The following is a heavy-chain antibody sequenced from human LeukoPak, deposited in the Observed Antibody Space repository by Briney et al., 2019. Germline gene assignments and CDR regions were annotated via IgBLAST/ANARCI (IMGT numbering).Heavy chain of an antibody. CDR3: ARESYSSSYLFDF. Sequence: PSETLSLTCTVSGGSISSYYWSWIRQPAGKGLEWIGRIYTSGTTNYNPSLKSRVTMSVDTSKNQISLKVNSVTAADTAVYYCARESYSSSYLFDFWGQGTLVAVSS. CDR1: GGSISSYY. CDR2: IYTSGTT. V-gene: IGHV4-4*07. D-gene: IGHD6-6*01. J-gene: IGHJ4*02.